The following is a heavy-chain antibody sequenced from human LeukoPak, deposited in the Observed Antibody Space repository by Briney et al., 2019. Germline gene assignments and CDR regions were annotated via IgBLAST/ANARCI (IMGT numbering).Heavy chain of an antibody. D-gene: IGHD2-2*01. CDR3: ARDTRQLLFPRYYYYMDV. Sequence: GRSLRLSCAASGFTVSSYSMNWVRQAPGKGLEWVSSISSSSSYIYYADSVKGRFTISRDNAKNSLNLQMNSLRAEDTAVYYCARDTRQLLFPRYYYYMDVWGKGTTVTVSS. CDR2: ISSSSSYI. CDR1: GFTVSSYS. J-gene: IGHJ6*03. V-gene: IGHV3-21*01.